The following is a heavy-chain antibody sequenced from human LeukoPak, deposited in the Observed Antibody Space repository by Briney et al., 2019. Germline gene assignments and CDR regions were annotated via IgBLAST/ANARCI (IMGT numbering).Heavy chain of an antibody. J-gene: IGHJ6*04. CDR3: ARDFPNYDILTGYSYYYYGMDV. Sequence: GGSLRLSCAASGFTFSDYYKSWIRQAPGKGLEWVSYISSSSSYTNYADSVKGRFTISRDNAKNSLYLQMNSLRAEDTAVYYCARDFPNYDILTGYSYYYYGMDVWGKGTTVTVSS. CDR1: GFTFSDYY. CDR2: ISSSSSYT. D-gene: IGHD3-9*01. V-gene: IGHV3-11*06.